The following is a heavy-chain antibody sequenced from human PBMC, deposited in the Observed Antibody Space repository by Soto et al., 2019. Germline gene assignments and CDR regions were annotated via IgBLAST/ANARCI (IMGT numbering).Heavy chain of an antibody. CDR2: ISAYNGNT. J-gene: IGHJ4*02. Sequence: ASVNVSCKASGYTFTSYGISWVRQAPGQGLEWMGWISAYNGNTNYAQKLQGRVTMTTDTSTSTAYMELRSLRSDDTAVYYCARDFRRYFDWLLDYWGQGTLVTVSS. CDR1: GYTFTSYG. CDR3: ARDFRRYFDWLLDY. V-gene: IGHV1-18*01. D-gene: IGHD3-9*01.